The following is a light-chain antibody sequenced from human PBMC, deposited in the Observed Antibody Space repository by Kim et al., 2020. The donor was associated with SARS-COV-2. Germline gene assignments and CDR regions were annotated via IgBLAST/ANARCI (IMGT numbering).Light chain of an antibody. V-gene: IGLV3-1*01. CDR1: KLGDKY. Sequence: SYELTQPPSVSVSPGQTARITCSGDKLGDKYACWYQQKPGQSPVLVIYQDSKRPSGIPERFSGSNSGNTATLTISGTQAMDEADYYCQAWDSGVVFGGGTQLTVL. CDR2: QDS. J-gene: IGLJ2*01. CDR3: QAWDSGVV.